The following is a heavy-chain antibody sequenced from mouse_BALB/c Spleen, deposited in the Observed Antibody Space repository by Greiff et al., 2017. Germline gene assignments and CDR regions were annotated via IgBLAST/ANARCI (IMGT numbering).Heavy chain of an antibody. V-gene: IGHV5-6-4*01. Sequence: EVQRVESGGGLVKPGGSLKLSCAASGFTFSSYTMSWVRQTPEKRLEWVATISSGGSYTYYPDSVKGRFTISRDNAKNTLYLQMSSLKSEDTAMYYCTRDSWDDEDYFDYWGQGTTLTVSS. D-gene: IGHD4-1*01. J-gene: IGHJ2*01. CDR1: GFTFSSYT. CDR2: ISSGGSYT. CDR3: TRDSWDDEDYFDY.